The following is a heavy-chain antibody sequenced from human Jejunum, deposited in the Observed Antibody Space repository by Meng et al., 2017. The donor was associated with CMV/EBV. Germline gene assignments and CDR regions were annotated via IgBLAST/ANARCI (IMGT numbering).Heavy chain of an antibody. CDR1: TFTTYY. CDR3: ARDPYYVSYYYYGMDV. V-gene: IGHV1-2*02. Sequence: TFTTYYIPFLPQSPSPSLESLFSLHPTRVSTTYPPQFPPRFPLTSDTSISTAYMEMSGLISDDTAIYYCARDPYYVSYYYYGMDVWGQGTTVTVSS. J-gene: IGHJ6*02. D-gene: IGHD3-10*02. CDR2: LHPTRVST.